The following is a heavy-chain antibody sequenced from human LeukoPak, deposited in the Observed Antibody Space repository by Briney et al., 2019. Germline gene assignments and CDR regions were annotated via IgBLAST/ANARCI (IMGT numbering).Heavy chain of an antibody. V-gene: IGHV1-18*01. J-gene: IGHJ4*02. CDR3: ARDRPKRMVRGAYRDFDY. CDR2: ISAYNGNT. CDR1: GYTFTSYG. Sequence: ASVKVSCKASGYTFTSYGISWVRQAPGQGLEWMGWISAYNGNTNYAQKLQGRVTMTTDTSTSTAYMELRSLRSDDTAVYYCARDRPKRMVRGAYRDFDYWGQGTLATVSS. D-gene: IGHD3-10*01.